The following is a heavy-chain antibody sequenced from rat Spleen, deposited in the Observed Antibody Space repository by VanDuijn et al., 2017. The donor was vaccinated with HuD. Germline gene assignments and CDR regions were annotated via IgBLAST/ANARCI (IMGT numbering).Heavy chain of an antibody. CDR3: AREREYYRLFDY. CDR2: INTDSSST. Sequence: EVQLVESGGGLVQPGSSLKVSCVASGFTFSSSVMHWFRQAPENGIEWLAYINTDSSSTHYAETVKGRFTISRDNAKNTVDMQLSSLRSEDTAMYFCAREREYYRLFDYWGQGVMVTVSS. D-gene: IGHD1-1*01. J-gene: IGHJ2*01. CDR1: GFTFSSSV. V-gene: IGHV5-43*01.